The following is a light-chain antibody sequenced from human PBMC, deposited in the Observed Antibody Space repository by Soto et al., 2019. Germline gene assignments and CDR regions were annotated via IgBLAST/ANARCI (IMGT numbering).Light chain of an antibody. J-gene: IGLJ3*02. CDR2: RNN. CDR3: AAWDDSLSGRV. V-gene: IGLV1-47*01. CDR1: SSNIGVNY. Sequence: QSVLTQPPSASGTPGQRVTISCSGSSSNIGVNYVYWYQQLPGTAPKLLIYRNNQLPSGVPARFSGCKSGTSASLAISGLRSEDEADYYCAAWDDSLSGRVFGGGTKLTVL.